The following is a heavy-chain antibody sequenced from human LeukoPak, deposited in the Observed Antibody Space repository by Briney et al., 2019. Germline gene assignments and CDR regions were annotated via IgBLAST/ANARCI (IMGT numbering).Heavy chain of an antibody. V-gene: IGHV3-7*01. Sequence: GGSLRLSCAASGFFFSNYWMSWVRQAQGKGLEWVANINLDGNGRFYVDSVKGRFTISRDNNKKSVYLQMNSLRAEDTAVYYCARDPWATYSDYDSSYWGQGTLVTVSS. CDR1: GFFFSNYW. J-gene: IGHJ4*02. CDR3: ARDPWATYSDYDSSY. D-gene: IGHD5-12*01. CDR2: INLDGNGR.